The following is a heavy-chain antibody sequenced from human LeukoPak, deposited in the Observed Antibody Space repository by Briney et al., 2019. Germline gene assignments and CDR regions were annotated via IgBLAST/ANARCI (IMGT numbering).Heavy chain of an antibody. D-gene: IGHD3-9*01. J-gene: IGHJ3*02. CDR1: GYTFTGYY. CDR3: ARLDVLTGYRAFDI. V-gene: IGHV1-18*04. Sequence: GASVKVSCKASGYTFTGYYMHWLRQAPGQGLEWMGWISAYNGNTNYAQKLQGRVTMTTDTSTSTAYMELRSLRSDDTAVYYCARLDVLTGYRAFDIWGQGTMVTVSS. CDR2: ISAYNGNT.